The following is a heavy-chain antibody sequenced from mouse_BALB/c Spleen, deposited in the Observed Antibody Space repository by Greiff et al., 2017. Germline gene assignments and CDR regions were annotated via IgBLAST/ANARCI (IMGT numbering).Heavy chain of an antibody. CDR3: TRDDGSSLRYFDD. Sequence: EVQLQQSGTVLARPGASVKMSCKASGYSFTSYWMHWVKQRPGQGLEWIGAIYPGNSDTSYNQKFKGKAKLTAVTSASTAYMELSSLTNEDSAVYYCTRDDGSSLRYFDDWGAGTTGTVSA. CDR2: IYPGNSDT. CDR1: GYSFTSYW. J-gene: IGHJ1*01. D-gene: IGHD1-1*01. V-gene: IGHV1-5*01.